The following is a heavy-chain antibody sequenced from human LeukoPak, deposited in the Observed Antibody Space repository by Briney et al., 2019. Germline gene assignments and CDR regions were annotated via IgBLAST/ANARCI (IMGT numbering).Heavy chain of an antibody. J-gene: IGHJ4*02. CDR1: GDSITTYY. D-gene: IGHD6-19*01. V-gene: IGHV4-59*01. Sequence: SETLSLTCTVSGDSITTYYWSWIRQSPEKGLEWIGFIYNAGSTTYSPSLKSRVTISADTSNNYLSLKLTSVTAADTAVYYCAKGAGWYNYWGQGTLVAVSS. CDR3: AKGAGWYNY. CDR2: IYNAGST.